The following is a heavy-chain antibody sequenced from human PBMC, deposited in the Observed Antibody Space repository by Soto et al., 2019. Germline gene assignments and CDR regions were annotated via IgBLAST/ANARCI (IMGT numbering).Heavy chain of an antibody. Sequence: LSLTCTVSGGSISSDYLSWIRQPPGKGLEWIGVIYYSGSANYNPSLKSRDTISVDTANNQFSLKLSSVTAADTAVYYCARVTMVGAITHWYFDLWGRGTLVTVS. D-gene: IGHD1-26*01. CDR2: IYYSGSA. J-gene: IGHJ2*01. V-gene: IGHV4-59*01. CDR1: GGSISSDY. CDR3: ARVTMVGAITHWYFDL.